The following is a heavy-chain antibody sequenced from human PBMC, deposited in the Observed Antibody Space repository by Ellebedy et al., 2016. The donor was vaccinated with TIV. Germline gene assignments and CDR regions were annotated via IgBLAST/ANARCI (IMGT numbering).Heavy chain of an antibody. CDR1: GFPLEDYA. CDR2: IYWNGVGT. Sequence: SLKISCVASGFPLEDYAMHWVRQVPGKGLEWVSGIYWNGVGTGYADSVKGRFTISRDNAKNSLYLQMNSLRPEDTALYYCAKDISAGGADVWGQGTTVTVSS. J-gene: IGHJ6*02. D-gene: IGHD3-16*01. V-gene: IGHV3-9*01. CDR3: AKDISAGGADV.